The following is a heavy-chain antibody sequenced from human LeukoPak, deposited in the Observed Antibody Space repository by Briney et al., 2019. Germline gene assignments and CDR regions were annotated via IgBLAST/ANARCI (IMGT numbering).Heavy chain of an antibody. CDR2: ISYSGST. D-gene: IGHD3-16*01. CDR1: GDSISNYY. CDR3: ARVGRGDYVWGSYSFDY. J-gene: IGHJ4*02. V-gene: IGHV4-59*01. Sequence: SEALSLTCTVSGDSISNYYWSWIRQPPGKGLEWIGYISYSGSTNYNTSLKSRVTISVDTSKNQFSLKVSSVTAADTAVYYCARVGRGDYVWGSYSFDYWGQGTLVTVSS.